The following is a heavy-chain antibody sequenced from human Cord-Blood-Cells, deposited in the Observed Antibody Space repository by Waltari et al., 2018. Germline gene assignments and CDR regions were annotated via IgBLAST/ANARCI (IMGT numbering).Heavy chain of an antibody. V-gene: IGHV3-30-3*01. CDR1: GFTFRSYA. D-gene: IGHD6-19*01. J-gene: IGHJ6*02. CDR2: ISYDGSNK. Sequence: QVQLVESGGGVVQPGRSLRLSCAASGFTFRSYAMHWVRQAPGKGLEWVAVISYDGSNKYYADSVKGRFTISRDNSKNTLYLQMNSLRAEDTAVYYCARDREREQWLVFPYGMDVWGQGTTVTVSS. CDR3: ARDREREQWLVFPYGMDV.